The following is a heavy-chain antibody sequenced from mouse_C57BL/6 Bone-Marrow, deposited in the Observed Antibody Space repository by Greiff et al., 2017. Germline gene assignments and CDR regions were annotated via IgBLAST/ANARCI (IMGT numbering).Heavy chain of an antibody. CDR1: GYTFTSYW. Sequence: VQLQQSGTVLARPGASVKMSCKTSGYTFTSYWMHWVKQRPGQGLEWIGAIYPGNSDTSYNQKFKGKAKLTAVTSASTAYMELNSLTNEDSAVYYWTCAGDGYFYSAMDYWGQGTSVTVSS. J-gene: IGHJ4*01. V-gene: IGHV1-5*01. CDR3: TCAGDGYFYSAMDY. CDR2: IYPGNSDT. D-gene: IGHD2-3*01.